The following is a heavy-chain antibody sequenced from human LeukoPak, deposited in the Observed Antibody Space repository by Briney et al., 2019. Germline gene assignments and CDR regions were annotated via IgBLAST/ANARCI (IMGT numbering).Heavy chain of an antibody. CDR3: ARNTIFHP. CDR2: ISSSDSTT. J-gene: IGHJ5*02. D-gene: IGHD3-9*01. V-gene: IGHV3-48*02. CDR1: GFRFSDYS. Sequence: TGGSLRLPCEASGFRFSDYSMNWVRQTPGKGLQWISYISSSDSTTYYTDSVRGRFTISRDNAKSSLYLLMNSLRDEDTGIYYCARNTIFHPWGQGTLVTVSS.